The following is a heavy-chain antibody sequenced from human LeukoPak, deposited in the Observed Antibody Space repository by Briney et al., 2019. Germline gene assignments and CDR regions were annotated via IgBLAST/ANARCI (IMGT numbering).Heavy chain of an antibody. J-gene: IGHJ5*02. CDR1: GYTFTRYD. Sequence: GASVKVSCKAAGYTFTRYDITWVRQATGQGPESMGWMNPSTGSTVYAQKFQGRVTMTRDTSTSIAYMELSSLKSEDTAVYYCARSPRPETAVVNWCDPWGQGTLVTVSS. V-gene: IGHV1-8*01. D-gene: IGHD5-18*01. CDR2: MNPSTGST. CDR3: ARSPRPETAVVNWCDP.